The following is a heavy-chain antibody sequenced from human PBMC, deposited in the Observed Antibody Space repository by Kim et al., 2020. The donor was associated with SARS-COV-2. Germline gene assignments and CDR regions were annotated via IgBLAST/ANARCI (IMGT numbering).Heavy chain of an antibody. D-gene: IGHD6-13*01. CDR1: GGSISSYY. V-gene: IGHV4-59*08. CDR3: ARHGSPYSSMKGWFDP. Sequence: SETLSLTCTVSGGSISSYYWSWIRQPPGKGLEWIGYIYYSGSTNYNPSLKSRVTISVDTSKNQFSLKLSSVTAADTAVYYCARHGSPYSSMKGWFDPWGQGTLVTVSS. CDR2: IYYSGST. J-gene: IGHJ5*02.